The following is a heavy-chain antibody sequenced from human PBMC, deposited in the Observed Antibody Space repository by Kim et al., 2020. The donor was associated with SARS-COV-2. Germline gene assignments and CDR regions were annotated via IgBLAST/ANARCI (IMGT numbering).Heavy chain of an antibody. CDR3: ARGESIAAPYDAFDI. J-gene: IGHJ3*02. D-gene: IGHD6-6*01. CDR2: ISSSGSTI. Sequence: GGSLRLSCAASGFTFSSYEMNWVRQAPGKGLEWVSYISSSGSTIYYADSVKGRFTISRDNAKNSLYLQMNSLRAEDTAVYYCARGESIAAPYDAFDIWGQGTMVTVSS. CDR1: GFTFSSYE. V-gene: IGHV3-48*03.